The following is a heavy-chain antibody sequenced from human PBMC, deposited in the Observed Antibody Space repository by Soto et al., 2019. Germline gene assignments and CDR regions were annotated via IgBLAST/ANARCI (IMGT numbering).Heavy chain of an antibody. Sequence: GESLEISCKGSGYNFANFWIGWVRQMPGKGLEWMGMIFPGDSDTKNSPSLEGQITMSVDKSDSSAYLQWRSLKASDTAIYYCAAGYSTGLDAFDIWGEGTTVTVSS. CDR1: GYNFANFW. CDR2: IFPGDSDT. D-gene: IGHD2-8*02. V-gene: IGHV5-51*01. J-gene: IGHJ3*02. CDR3: AAGYSTGLDAFDI.